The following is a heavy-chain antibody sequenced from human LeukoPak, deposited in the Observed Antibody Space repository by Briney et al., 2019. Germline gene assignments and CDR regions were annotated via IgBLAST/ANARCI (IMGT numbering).Heavy chain of an antibody. CDR3: AREPHYYDSSGPFL. V-gene: IGHV3-66*01. CDR2: MYRGGST. J-gene: IGHJ2*01. CDR1: GFALSDNY. Sequence: GGSLRLSCAASGFALSDNYMSWVRQAPGKGLEWVSVMYRGGSTYYADAVKGRFSISRDTSKNTLYLQMKSLRAEDTAVYYCAREPHYYDSSGPFLWGRGTLVTVSS. D-gene: IGHD3-22*01.